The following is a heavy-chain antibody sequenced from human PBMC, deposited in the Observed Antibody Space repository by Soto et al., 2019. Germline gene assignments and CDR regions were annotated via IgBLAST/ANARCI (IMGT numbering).Heavy chain of an antibody. CDR1: GGSVSGGSDY. CDR3: ARETTVVAGSFDY. J-gene: IGHJ4*02. D-gene: IGHD6-19*01. V-gene: IGHV4-61*01. Sequence: SETLSLTCTVFGGSVSGGSDYWSWIRQPPGKGLEWIGYIYYSGSTNFNPSLKNRLTMSLDTSKNQFSLKLSSVTAADTAVYYCARETTVVAGSFDYWGQGTLVTVSS. CDR2: IYYSGST.